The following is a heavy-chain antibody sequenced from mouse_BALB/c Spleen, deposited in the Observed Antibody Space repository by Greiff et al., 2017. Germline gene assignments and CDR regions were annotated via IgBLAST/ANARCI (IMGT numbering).Heavy chain of an antibody. J-gene: IGHJ3*01. Sequence: DVQLVESGGGLVQPGGSRKLSCAASGFTFSSFGMHWVRQAPEQGLEWVAYISSGSSTIYYADTVKGRFTIARDNPTNTLFLQMTRLRSEDTAMYYCARERGTWFAYWGQGTLVTVSA. CDR1: GFTFSSFG. CDR3: ARERGTWFAY. V-gene: IGHV5-17*02. CDR2: ISSGSSTI.